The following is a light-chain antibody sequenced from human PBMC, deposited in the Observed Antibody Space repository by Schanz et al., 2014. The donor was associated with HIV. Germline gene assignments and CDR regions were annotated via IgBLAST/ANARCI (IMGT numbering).Light chain of an antibody. Sequence: EIVLTQSPGTLSVSPGERATLSCSASQSINSNFLGWYQQKLGQAPRLVIFGASNRATGIPDRFSGSDSGTDFTLTISRVEPEDYAVYYCQLYGTPPWTFGQGTKVESK. CDR3: QLYGTPPWT. CDR1: QSINSNF. CDR2: GAS. V-gene: IGKV3-20*01. J-gene: IGKJ1*01.